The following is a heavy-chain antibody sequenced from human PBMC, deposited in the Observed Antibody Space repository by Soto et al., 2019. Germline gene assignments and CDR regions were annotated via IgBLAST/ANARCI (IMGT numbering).Heavy chain of an antibody. CDR1: GYSVARNSAA. CDR2: TYYRSKWVN. Sequence: SQTLSLTCAISGYSVARNSAAWNWIRQSPSRGLEWLGRTYYRSKWVNDYAVSVRSRVIINADTSKNQISLHLYSVAPEDTAVYYCAGVVWFRGMDAWGQGTPVTVSS. CDR3: AGVVWFRGMDA. J-gene: IGHJ6*02. V-gene: IGHV6-1*01. D-gene: IGHD3-16*01.